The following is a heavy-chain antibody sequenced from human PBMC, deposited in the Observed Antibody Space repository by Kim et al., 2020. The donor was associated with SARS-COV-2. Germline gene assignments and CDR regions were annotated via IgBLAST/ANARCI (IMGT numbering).Heavy chain of an antibody. D-gene: IGHD6-13*01. Sequence: SVKVSCKASGGTFSSYAISWVRQAPGQGLEWMGRIIPILGIANYAQKFQGRVTITADKSTSTAYMELSSLRSEDTAVYYCARDPMEQQLGYFDYWGQGTLVTVSP. V-gene: IGHV1-69*04. CDR2: IIPILGIA. CDR1: GGTFSSYA. J-gene: IGHJ4*02. CDR3: ARDPMEQQLGYFDY.